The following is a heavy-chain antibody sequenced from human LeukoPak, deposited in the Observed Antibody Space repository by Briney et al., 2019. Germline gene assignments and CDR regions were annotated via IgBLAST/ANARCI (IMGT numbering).Heavy chain of an antibody. CDR2: IYSDGST. CDR3: ARATLDN. Sequence: SGGSLRLSCAASGFSVSSNYISWVRQTPGKGLEWVSVIYSDGSTKYADSVKARFTISRDNSKNTVYLQMNSLRVEGTAVYYCARATLDNWGQGTLVTVSS. V-gene: IGHV3-53*01. CDR1: GFSVSSNY. J-gene: IGHJ4*02.